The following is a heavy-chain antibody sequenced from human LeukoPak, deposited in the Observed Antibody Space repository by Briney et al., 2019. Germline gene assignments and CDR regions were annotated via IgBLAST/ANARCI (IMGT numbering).Heavy chain of an antibody. V-gene: IGHV3-66*01. Sequence: PGGSLRLSCTASGFTVSSNYMSWVRQAPGKGLEWVSVIYSGGSTYYADSVKGRFTISRDNSKNTLYLQMNSLRAEDTAVYYCARVSGYVKFDYWAQGTLVTVSS. D-gene: IGHD5-12*01. CDR3: ARVSGYVKFDY. CDR1: GFTVSSNY. J-gene: IGHJ4*02. CDR2: IYSGGST.